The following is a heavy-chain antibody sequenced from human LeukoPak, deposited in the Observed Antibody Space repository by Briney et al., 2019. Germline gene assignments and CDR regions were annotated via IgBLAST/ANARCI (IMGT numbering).Heavy chain of an antibody. Sequence: GGSLRLSCAASGFTFSSYGMHWVRQAPGKGLEWVAVISYDGSNKYYADSVKGRFTISRDNSKNTLYLQMNSLRAEDTAVYYCASLWPYQLSAFDIWGQGTMVTVSS. CDR2: ISYDGSNK. CDR1: GFTFSSYG. J-gene: IGHJ3*02. V-gene: IGHV3-30*03. D-gene: IGHD2-2*01. CDR3: ASLWPYQLSAFDI.